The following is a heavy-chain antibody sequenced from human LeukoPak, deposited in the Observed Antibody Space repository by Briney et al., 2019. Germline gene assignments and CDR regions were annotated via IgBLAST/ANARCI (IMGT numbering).Heavy chain of an antibody. CDR3: ARDNGGYYQYDAFDI. CDR2: IWYDGSNK. V-gene: IGHV3-33*01. CDR1: GFTFSSYG. D-gene: IGHD3-22*01. J-gene: IGHJ3*02. Sequence: SGRSLSLSCAASGFTFSSYGMHWVRQAPGKGLEWVAVIWYDGSNKYYADSVKGRFTISRDNSKNTLYLQMNSLRAEDTAVYYCARDNGGYYQYDAFDIWGQGTMVTVSS.